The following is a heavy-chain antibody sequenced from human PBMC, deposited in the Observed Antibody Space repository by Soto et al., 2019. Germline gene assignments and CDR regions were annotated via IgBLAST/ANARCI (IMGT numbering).Heavy chain of an antibody. CDR1: GFSISSSNW. CDR2: IYHSGST. V-gene: IGHV4-4*02. J-gene: IGHJ4*02. CDR3: ARVGFVNYFDY. D-gene: IGHD3-10*01. Sequence: SETLSLTCTFSGFSISSSNWWGWVRQPPGKGLEWIGEIYHSGSTNYNPSLKSRVTISVDKSKNQFSLKLSSVTAADTAVYYCARVGFVNYFDYWGQGTLVTVSS.